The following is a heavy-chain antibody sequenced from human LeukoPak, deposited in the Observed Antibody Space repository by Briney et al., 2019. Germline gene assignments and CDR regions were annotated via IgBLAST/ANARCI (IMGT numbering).Heavy chain of an antibody. CDR3: AREGYCSSTSCYTGYDAFDI. CDR1: GGTFSSYA. V-gene: IGHV1-69*05. CDR2: IIPIFGTA. Sequence: ASVKVSCKASGGTFSSYAISWVRQAPGQGLEWMGGIIPIFGTANYAQKFQGRVTITTDESTSTAYMELSSLRSEDTAVYYCAREGYCSSTSCYTGYDAFDIWGQGTMVTVSS. J-gene: IGHJ3*02. D-gene: IGHD2-2*02.